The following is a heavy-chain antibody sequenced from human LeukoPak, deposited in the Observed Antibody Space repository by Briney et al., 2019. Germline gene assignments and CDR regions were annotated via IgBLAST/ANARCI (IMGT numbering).Heavy chain of an antibody. J-gene: IGHJ4*02. CDR3: ATYHFRGDTHYFDY. D-gene: IGHD3-10*02. CDR1: GGSLRIHY. V-gene: IGHV4-59*11. CDR2: IHYSGST. Sequence: SETLSLTCNVSGGSLRIHYWSWVRHPPGKGLEWIAYIHYSGSTNYNPSLKSRVTISLDTSKNQLSLKLYSVTAAATAVYYCATYHFRGDTHYFDYWGQGIVVTVSS.